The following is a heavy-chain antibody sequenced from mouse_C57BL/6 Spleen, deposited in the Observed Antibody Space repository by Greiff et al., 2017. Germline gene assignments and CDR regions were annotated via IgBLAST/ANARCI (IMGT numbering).Heavy chain of an antibody. D-gene: IGHD1-1*01. J-gene: IGHJ2*01. Sequence: VQLQQSGAELVRPGASVKLSCTASGFNIKDYYMHWVKQRPEQGLEWIGRIDPEDGDTEYATKFQGKATMPADTSANTAYLQLSSLTSEDTAVYYCTKDYYGSKDWGQGTTLTVSS. CDR3: TKDYYGSKD. CDR2: IDPEDGDT. V-gene: IGHV14-1*01. CDR1: GFNIKDYY.